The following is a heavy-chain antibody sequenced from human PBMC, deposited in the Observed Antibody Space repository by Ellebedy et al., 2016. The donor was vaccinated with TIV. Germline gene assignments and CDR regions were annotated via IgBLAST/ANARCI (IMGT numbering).Heavy chain of an antibody. CDR3: ARDFHYYASGSWDDTFDV. Sequence: AASVKVSCKASGYTFASYGVSWVRPARGQGLEWIGWVSGKDGETNYGQKFEGRVTMTTDASTSTAYMDLRSLRSDDTAVYFCARDFHYYASGSWDDTFDVWGRGTMVTVSS. D-gene: IGHD3-10*01. V-gene: IGHV1-18*01. J-gene: IGHJ3*01. CDR2: VSGKDGET. CDR1: GYTFASYG.